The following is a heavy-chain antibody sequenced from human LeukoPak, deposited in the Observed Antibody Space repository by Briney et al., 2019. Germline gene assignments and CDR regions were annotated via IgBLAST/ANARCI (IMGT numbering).Heavy chain of an antibody. CDR2: INAGNGNT. CDR1: GYTFTSYA. D-gene: IGHD3-10*01. J-gene: IGHJ1*01. CDR3: ASSITMVRGVKGQGDFQH. Sequence: GASVKVSCKASGYTFTSYAMHWVRQAPGQRLEWMGWINAGNGNTKYSQKFQGRVTITRDTSASTAYMELSSLRSEDTAVYYCASSITMVRGVKGQGDFQHWGQGTLVTVSS. V-gene: IGHV1-3*01.